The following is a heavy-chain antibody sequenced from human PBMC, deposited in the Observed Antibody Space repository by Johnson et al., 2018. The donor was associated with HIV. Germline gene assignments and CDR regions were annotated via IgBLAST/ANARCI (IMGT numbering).Heavy chain of an antibody. D-gene: IGHD3-16*01. CDR3: ARGRGRIDAFDI. CDR2: ISYDGSNK. CDR1: GFIFSSYH. Sequence: QVQLVESGGGVVQPGMSLRLSCAASGFIFSSYHMHWVRQAPGKGLEWVAIISYDGSNKYYADSVKGRFTISRDNSKNTLYLQMNSLRVEDTAVYYCARGRGRIDAFDIWGQGTMVTVSS. J-gene: IGHJ3*02. V-gene: IGHV3-30-3*01.